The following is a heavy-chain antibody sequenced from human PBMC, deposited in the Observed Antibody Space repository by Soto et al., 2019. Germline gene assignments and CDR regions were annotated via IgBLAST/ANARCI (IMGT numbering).Heavy chain of an antibody. CDR3: AREAGWQRMVPYD. J-gene: IGHJ4*02. V-gene: IGHV1-18*04. CDR1: GYTFTSYG. Sequence: QVQRVQSGTEVKKPGASGNVSCKAFGYTFTSYGFSWVRQVPGQGLEWLGRISAFNGDTQYAQTMKGRLTVTTDTSTTNVHMELRSLTPADTAVYYCAREAGWQRMVPYDWGQGTLVTVS. D-gene: IGHD6-25*01. CDR2: ISAFNGDT.